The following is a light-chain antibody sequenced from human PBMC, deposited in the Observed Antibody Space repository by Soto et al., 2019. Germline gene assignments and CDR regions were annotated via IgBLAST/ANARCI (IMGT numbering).Light chain of an antibody. J-gene: IGKJ4*01. V-gene: IGKV3-20*01. Sequence: EIVLTQSPGTLSLSPGERATLSCRASQSVSSSYLAWYQQKPGQAPRLLIYGASSRATGIPDRFSGSGTGTDVAPTISRLEPEDCAVDYCHQYDSSPLTFGGGTKVEIK. CDR3: HQYDSSPLT. CDR2: GAS. CDR1: QSVSSSY.